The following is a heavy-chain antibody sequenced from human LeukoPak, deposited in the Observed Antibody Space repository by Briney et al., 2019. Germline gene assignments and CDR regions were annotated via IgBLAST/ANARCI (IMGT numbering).Heavy chain of an antibody. J-gene: IGHJ4*02. CDR2: INHSGST. CDR3: ASRAMVRGGKPFDY. Sequence: PSETLSLTCAVYGGSFSGYYWSWIRQPPGKGLEWIGEINHSGSTNYNPSLKSRVTISVDTSKNQFSLKLSSVTAADTAVYYCASRAMVRGGKPFDYWGQGTLVTVSS. D-gene: IGHD3-10*01. V-gene: IGHV4-34*01. CDR1: GGSFSGYY.